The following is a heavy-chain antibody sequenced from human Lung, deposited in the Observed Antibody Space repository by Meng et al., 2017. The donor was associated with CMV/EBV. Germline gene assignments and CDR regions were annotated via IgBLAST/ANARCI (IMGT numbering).Heavy chain of an antibody. V-gene: IGHV4-59*01. CDR1: GGSFSSYY. CDR2: VYYSGTT. J-gene: IGHJ6*02. Sequence: SETLSLTCTISGGSFSSYYCSWIRQSPGKGLEWIGYVYYSGTTNYNPSFKSRIYISIDTSKNQFSLELSSVTAADTAVYYCARGNYYYGLDVWGQGTTVXVSS. CDR3: ARGNYYYGLDV.